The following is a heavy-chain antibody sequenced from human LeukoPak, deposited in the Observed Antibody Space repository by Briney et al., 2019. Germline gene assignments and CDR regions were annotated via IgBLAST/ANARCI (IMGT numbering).Heavy chain of an antibody. V-gene: IGHV4-34*01. CDR2: INHSGST. Sequence: SETLSLTCAVYGGSFSGYYWCWIRQPPGKGLEWIGEINHSGSTNYNPSLKSRVTISVDTSKNQFSLKLSSVTAADTAVYYCARDVVPAAHDAFDIWGQGTMVTVSS. D-gene: IGHD2-2*01. CDR3: ARDVVPAAHDAFDI. J-gene: IGHJ3*02. CDR1: GGSFSGYY.